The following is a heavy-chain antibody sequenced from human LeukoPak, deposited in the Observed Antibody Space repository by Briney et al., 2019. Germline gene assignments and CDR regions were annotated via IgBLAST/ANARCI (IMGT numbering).Heavy chain of an antibody. CDR1: GLTFSSYA. V-gene: IGHV3-23*01. CDR2: ISGSGGST. D-gene: IGHD6-13*01. CDR3: AKDSFYSSSWYYFDY. Sequence: GGSLRLSCAASGLTFSSYAMSWVRQAPGKGLEWVSAISGSGGSTYYADSVRGRFTISRDNSKNTLYLQMNSLRAEDTAVYYCAKDSFYSSSWYYFDYWGQGTLVTVSS. J-gene: IGHJ4*02.